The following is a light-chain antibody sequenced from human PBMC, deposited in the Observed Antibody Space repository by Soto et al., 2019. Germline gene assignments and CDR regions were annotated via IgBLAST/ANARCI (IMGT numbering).Light chain of an antibody. V-gene: IGKV1-5*03. J-gene: IGKJ1*01. CDR1: QSISSW. CDR2: KAS. CDR3: QQYNSYPT. Sequence: DIQMTQSPSTLSASVGDRATITCRASQSISSWLAWYQQKPGKAPKLLIYKASSLESGVPSRFSGSGSGTEFTLSISSLQPDDFEPYYCQQYNSYPTFGQGTKVEIK.